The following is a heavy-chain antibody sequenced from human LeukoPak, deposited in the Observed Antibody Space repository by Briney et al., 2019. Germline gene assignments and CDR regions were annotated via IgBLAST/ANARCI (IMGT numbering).Heavy chain of an antibody. CDR3: ARRDIRGSRNDAFDI. J-gene: IGHJ3*02. CDR1: GGSIRSYY. Sequence: SETLSLTCTVSGGSIRSYYWNWIRQPPGKGLEWIGYIYYSGSTNYNPSLKSRVTISVDTSKNQFSLKLSSVTAADTAVYYCARRDIRGSRNDAFDIWGQGTMVTVSS. V-gene: IGHV4-59*08. D-gene: IGHD2-15*01. CDR2: IYYSGST.